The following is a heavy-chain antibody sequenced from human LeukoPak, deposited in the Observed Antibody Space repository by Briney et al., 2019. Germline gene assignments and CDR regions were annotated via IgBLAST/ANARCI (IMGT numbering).Heavy chain of an antibody. CDR1: GFPFNSHL. CDR3: TTDPRH. J-gene: IGHJ4*02. V-gene: IGHV3-15*01. CDR2: IRSKSNGGTT. Sequence: GGSLRLSCTTSGFPFNSHLISWIRQAPGKGLEWLGRIRSKSNGGTTDYAAPVKGRFTISRDDSKKTLYLQMNSLKTEDTAVYYCTTDPRHWGQGTLVTVSS.